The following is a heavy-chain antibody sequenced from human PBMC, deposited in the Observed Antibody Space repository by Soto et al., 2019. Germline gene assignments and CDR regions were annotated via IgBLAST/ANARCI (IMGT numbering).Heavy chain of an antibody. D-gene: IGHD2-21*02. CDR2: IIPIFGTA. CDR3: ASGGAYCGGDCYHY. J-gene: IGHJ4*02. CDR1: GGTFSSYA. Sequence: QVQLVQSGAEVKKPGSSVKVSCKASGGTFSSYAISWVRQAPGQGLEWMGGIIPIFGTANYAQKFQGRVTIPADESTSTAYMELSSLRSEDTAVYYCASGGAYCGGDCYHYWGQGTLVTVSS. V-gene: IGHV1-69*01.